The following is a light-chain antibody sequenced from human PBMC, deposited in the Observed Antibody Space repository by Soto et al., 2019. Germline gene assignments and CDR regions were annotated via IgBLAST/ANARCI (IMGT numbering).Light chain of an antibody. CDR3: QQYNTFSFT. J-gene: IGKJ2*01. CDR2: RAS. Sequence: DIQMTQSPSTLSASLGDRVTITCRARRAISYWVAWYQQRPGKAPKLLIYRASRLESGVPSRFSGSGSGTEFTLTISGLQPDDFATYYCQQYNTFSFTFGQGTKLEI. CDR1: RAISYW. V-gene: IGKV1-5*03.